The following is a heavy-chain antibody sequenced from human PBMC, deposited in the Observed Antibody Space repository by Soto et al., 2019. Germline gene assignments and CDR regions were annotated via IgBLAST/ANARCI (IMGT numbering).Heavy chain of an antibody. Sequence: PSETLSLTCAVYGGSFSGYYWSWIRQPPGKGLEWIGEINHSGSTNYNPSLKSRVTISVDTSKNQFSLKLSSVTAADTAVYYCARVKWPYCSSTSCQRQSIAARPRYYMDGWGKGTTVTFSS. D-gene: IGHD2-2*01. CDR2: INHSGST. CDR3: ARVKWPYCSSTSCQRQSIAARPRYYMDG. J-gene: IGHJ6*03. V-gene: IGHV4-34*01. CDR1: GGSFSGYY.